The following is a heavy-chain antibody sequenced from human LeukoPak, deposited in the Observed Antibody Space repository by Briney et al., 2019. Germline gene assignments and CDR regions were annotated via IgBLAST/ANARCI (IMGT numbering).Heavy chain of an antibody. D-gene: IGHD3-22*01. J-gene: IGHJ4*02. CDR1: GYTFIDYY. V-gene: IGHV1-69-2*01. CDR3: ATGARTILYDTVGTDY. Sequence: GASVKVSCKASGYTFIDYYMHWVQQAPGKGLEWMGHVDPEDGETKYAEKFQGRVAITAHTSTDTAYMELSSLRSEDTAVYYCATGARTILYDTVGTDYWGQGTLVTVSS. CDR2: VDPEDGET.